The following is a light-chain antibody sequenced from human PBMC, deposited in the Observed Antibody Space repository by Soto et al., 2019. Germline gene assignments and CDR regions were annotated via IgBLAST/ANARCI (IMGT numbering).Light chain of an antibody. CDR1: QSVSRY. CDR3: QERSKWPPGFT. CDR2: DAS. J-gene: IGKJ3*01. V-gene: IGKV3-11*01. Sequence: EIVLTQSPATLSLSPGDRATLSCRASQSVSRYLAWYQQKPGQAPGLLIDDASNRAAGIPARFSGSGSGTHFTLTISSLEPDDFAVYYCQERSKWPPGFTFGPGTKVEIK.